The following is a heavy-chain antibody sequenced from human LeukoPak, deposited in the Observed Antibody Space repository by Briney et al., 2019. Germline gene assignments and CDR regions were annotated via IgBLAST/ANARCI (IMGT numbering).Heavy chain of an antibody. D-gene: IGHD5-12*01. Sequence: ASVKVSCKASRYTFTSYGISSVRQTPGERLEWVGWINAYKGNTNYAQKLWGRVTTTPDTSPSTAYIELRTMRSDDTAVYYCVRVVPGWEWLRSYYYGMDVWGKGTTVTVSS. CDR1: RYTFTSYG. CDR3: VRVVPGWEWLRSYYYGMDV. J-gene: IGHJ6*04. V-gene: IGHV1-18*04. CDR2: INAYKGNT.